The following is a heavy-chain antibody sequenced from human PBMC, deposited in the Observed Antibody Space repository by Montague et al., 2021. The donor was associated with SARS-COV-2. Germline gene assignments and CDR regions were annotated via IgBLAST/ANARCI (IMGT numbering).Heavy chain of an antibody. CDR1: GDSISSYY. J-gene: IGHJ5*02. Sequence: TLSLTCTVSGDSISSYYWNWIRQPPGKGLEWIGYIYNSGTTNYNPSVESRVTISVDTSKNQFSLKLNSVTAADTAVYYCARGGGYCSGGSCYYWFDPWGQGTLVTVSS. V-gene: IGHV4-59*01. D-gene: IGHD2-15*01. CDR2: IYNSGTT. CDR3: ARGGGYCSGGSCYYWFDP.